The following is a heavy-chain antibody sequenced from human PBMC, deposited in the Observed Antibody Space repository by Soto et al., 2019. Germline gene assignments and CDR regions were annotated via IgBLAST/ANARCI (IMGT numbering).Heavy chain of an antibody. CDR1: GFTFSSYG. CDR2: ISYDGSNK. CDR3: AKSMEAWVGGMDV. J-gene: IGHJ6*02. Sequence: QVQLVESGGGVVQPGRSLRLSCAASGFTFSSYGIHWVRQAPGKGLEWVAVISYDGSNKYYADSVKGRFTVSRDNSKNTLYLQMNSLRAEDTAVYYCAKSMEAWVGGMDVWGQGTTVTVSS. V-gene: IGHV3-30*18. D-gene: IGHD6-6*01.